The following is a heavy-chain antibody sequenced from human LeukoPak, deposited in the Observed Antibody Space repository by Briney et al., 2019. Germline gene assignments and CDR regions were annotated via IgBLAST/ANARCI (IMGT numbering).Heavy chain of an antibody. CDR2: IYHSGST. CDR3: ARGPKEWELLWYFDL. V-gene: IGHV4-38-2*02. J-gene: IGHJ2*01. D-gene: IGHD1-26*01. CDR1: GYSISSGYY. Sequence: PSETLSLTCTVSGYSISSGYYWGWIRQPPGKGLEWIASIYHSGSTYYNPSLTSRVTISVDTSKNQFSLKLSSVTAADTAVYYCARGPKEWELLWYFDLWGRGTLVTVSS.